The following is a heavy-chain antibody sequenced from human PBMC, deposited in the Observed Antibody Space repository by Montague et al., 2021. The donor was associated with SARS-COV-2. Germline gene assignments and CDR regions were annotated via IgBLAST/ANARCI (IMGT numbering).Heavy chain of an antibody. CDR2: IYYGGST. V-gene: IGHV4-39*01. J-gene: IGHJ3*02. D-gene: IGHD3-22*01. CDR3: ARFPTSYYYDSKAAPATPDAFDI. Sequence: SETLSLTCTVSGGSISSSSYYWGWIRQPPGKGLEWIGSIYYGGSTYYNPSLKSRVTISVDTSKNQFSLKLSSVTAADAAVYYCARFPTSYYYDSKAAPATPDAFDIWGQGPMVTVSS. CDR1: GGSISSSSYY.